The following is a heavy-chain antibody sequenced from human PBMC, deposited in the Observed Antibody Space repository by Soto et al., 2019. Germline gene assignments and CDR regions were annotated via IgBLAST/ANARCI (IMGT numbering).Heavy chain of an antibody. CDR2: IKRDGSQS. CDR3: ASEGRALEFDY. D-gene: IGHD1-1*01. CDR1: GFTFSTDW. Sequence: PGGSLRLSCAASGFTFSTDWASWVRQAPGKGLEWVANIKRDGSQSNYADSVKGRFTISRDNAKNSLYLQMNNLRAVVEFVYYCASEGRALEFDYWGQGALVSV. V-gene: IGHV3-7*01. J-gene: IGHJ4*02.